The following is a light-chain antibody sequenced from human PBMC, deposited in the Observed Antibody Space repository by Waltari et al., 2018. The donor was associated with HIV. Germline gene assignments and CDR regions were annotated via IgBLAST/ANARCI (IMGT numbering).Light chain of an antibody. Sequence: QSALTQPPSVSGSPGQTVTISCTGTSKDVRGYNFVSWYQQRPGEAPNLLIFDVRKRPSGVPDRFSGSKSDYTASLTISGLQAEDEADYYCCSYAGTYSYVFGSGTKVSVL. J-gene: IGLJ1*01. V-gene: IGLV2-11*01. CDR3: CSYAGTYSYV. CDR2: DVR. CDR1: SKDVRGYNF.